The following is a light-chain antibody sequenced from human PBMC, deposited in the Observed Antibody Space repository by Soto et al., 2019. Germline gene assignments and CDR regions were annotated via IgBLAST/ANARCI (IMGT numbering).Light chain of an antibody. V-gene: IGKV3-20*01. CDR2: DAS. CDR3: HQYGTLPRT. J-gene: IGKJ1*01. CDR1: QSVSSTY. Sequence: EIVLTQSPGTLSLSPGERATLSCRASQSVSSTYLAWYQQKPGQAPRLLIYDASNRVAGIPDRFSGSGSGTDFTLTITRLEPEDFAGYYCHQYGTLPRTFGQGTKVEIK.